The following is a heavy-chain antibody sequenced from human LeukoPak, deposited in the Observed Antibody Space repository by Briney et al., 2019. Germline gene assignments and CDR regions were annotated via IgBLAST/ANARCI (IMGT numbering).Heavy chain of an antibody. CDR1: GFTFSTYA. CDR2: ISGSGGST. D-gene: IGHD5-24*01. J-gene: IGHJ4*02. CDR3: AKSQARWLQPGY. Sequence: GGSLRLSCAASGFTFSTYAMSWVPQAPGKGLEWVSAISGSGGSTSYADSVKGRFTFSRDNSKNTLYLQMNSLRAEDTAIYYCAKSQARWLQPGYWGQGTLVTVSS. V-gene: IGHV3-23*01.